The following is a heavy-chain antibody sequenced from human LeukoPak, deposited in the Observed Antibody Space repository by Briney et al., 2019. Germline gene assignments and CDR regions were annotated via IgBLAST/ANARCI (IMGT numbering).Heavy chain of an antibody. D-gene: IGHD2-2*01. CDR3: ARGHHRYCNSPSCPNWFDP. J-gene: IGHJ5*02. CDR1: GGTFSSYT. Sequence: SVKVSCKASGGTFSSYTISWVRQAPGQGLEWMGRIIPILGIANYAQKFQGRGTITADKSTITAYMELSSLRSEDTAVYYCARGHHRYCNSPSCPNWFDPWGRGTLVTVSS. CDR2: IIPILGIA. V-gene: IGHV1-69*02.